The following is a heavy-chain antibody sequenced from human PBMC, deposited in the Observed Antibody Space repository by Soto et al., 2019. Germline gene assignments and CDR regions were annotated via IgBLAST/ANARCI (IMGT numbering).Heavy chain of an antibody. CDR3: ARGIN. CDR1: GGSISSYY. Sequence: PSETLSLTCTVSGGSISSYYWVWIRQPPGKGLEWIGSIYYSGSTYYNPSLKSRVTISVDTSKNQFSLKLSSVTSLRSEDTAVYYCARGINWGQGTMVTVS. J-gene: IGHJ3*01. V-gene: IGHV4-39*07. CDR2: IYYSGST.